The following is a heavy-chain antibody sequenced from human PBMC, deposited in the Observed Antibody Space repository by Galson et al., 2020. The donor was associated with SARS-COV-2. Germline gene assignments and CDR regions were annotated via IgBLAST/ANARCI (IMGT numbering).Heavy chain of an antibody. CDR1: GYTLSDFY. D-gene: IGHD4-17*01. CDR3: ARHNVTTWGVDHYYGLDL. CDR2: INPNSGAT. V-gene: IGHV1-2*04. Sequence: ASVNVSCTASGYTLSDFYIHWVRQAPGQGLEWMGWINPNSGATNYAQRSQGWVTLTRDTSISTAYMELNSLKSDDTAVYYGARHNVTTWGVDHYYGLDLLGQGTTVTVAS. J-gene: IGHJ6*02.